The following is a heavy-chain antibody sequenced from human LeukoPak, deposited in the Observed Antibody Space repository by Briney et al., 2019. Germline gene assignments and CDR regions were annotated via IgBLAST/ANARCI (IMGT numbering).Heavy chain of an antibody. J-gene: IGHJ6*04. Sequence: ASVKVSCKASGYTFTSYYMHWVRQAPGQGLEWMGIINPSGGSTSYAQKFQGRVTMTRDTSTSTVYMELSSLRCEDTAVYYCASQDCSGGSCYYGMDVWGKGTTVTVSS. CDR2: INPSGGST. D-gene: IGHD2-15*01. V-gene: IGHV1-46*01. CDR1: GYTFTSYY. CDR3: ASQDCSGGSCYYGMDV.